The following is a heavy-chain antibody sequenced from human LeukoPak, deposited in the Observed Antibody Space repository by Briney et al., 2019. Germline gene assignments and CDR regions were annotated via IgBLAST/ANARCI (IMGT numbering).Heavy chain of an antibody. V-gene: IGHV3-9*01. CDR3: AKDASVAGYYFDY. CDR2: ISWNSGSI. J-gene: IGHJ4*02. D-gene: IGHD6-19*01. CDR1: GFTFDDYA. Sequence: GRSLRLSCAASGFTFDDYAMHWVRQAPGKGLEWVSGISWNSGSIGYADSVKGRFTISRDNAKNSLYLQMNSLRAEDTALYYCAKDASVAGYYFDYWGQGTLVTVSS.